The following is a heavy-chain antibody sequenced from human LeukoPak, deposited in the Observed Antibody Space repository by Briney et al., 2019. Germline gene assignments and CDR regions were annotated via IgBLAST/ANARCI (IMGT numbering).Heavy chain of an antibody. CDR2: INPSGGST. D-gene: IGHD2-15*01. Sequence: ASVKVSCKASGYTFTSYYMHWVRQAPGQGLEWMGIINPSGGSTSYAQKFQGRVTMTRDMSTSTVYMELSSLRSEDTAVYYCARDGKVVAANYYYYYYMDVWGKGTTVTVSS. CDR3: ARDGKVVAANYYYYYYMDV. CDR1: GYTFTSYY. V-gene: IGHV1-46*01. J-gene: IGHJ6*03.